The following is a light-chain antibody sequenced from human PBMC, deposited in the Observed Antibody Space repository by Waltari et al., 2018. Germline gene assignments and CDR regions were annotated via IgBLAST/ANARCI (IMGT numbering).Light chain of an antibody. CDR2: SAS. V-gene: IGKV1-8*01. Sequence: AIRMTQSPSSFSASTGDRVTLTCRATQGISSYLAWYQQKPGKAPKLLIYSASTLQSRVPSRFSGSGSGTDFTLTISCLQSEDFATYYCQQYYSYLLTFGGGTKVEIK. CDR3: QQYYSYLLT. J-gene: IGKJ4*02. CDR1: QGISSY.